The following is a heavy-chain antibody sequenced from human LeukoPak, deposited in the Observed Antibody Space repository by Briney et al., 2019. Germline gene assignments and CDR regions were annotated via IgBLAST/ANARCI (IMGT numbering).Heavy chain of an antibody. J-gene: IGHJ4*02. CDR1: DFTFSFYW. CDR3: GRLAHNAWYAIDH. V-gene: IGHV3-7*01. Sequence: GGSLRLSCVASDFTFSFYWMTWVRQAPGKGLEWVANILPDGSQKYYVDSVKGRFTISRDNPKNSLYLQINSLRVGDTAVYYCGRLAHNAWYAIDHWGQGTLVTVSS. CDR2: ILPDGSQK. D-gene: IGHD6-13*01.